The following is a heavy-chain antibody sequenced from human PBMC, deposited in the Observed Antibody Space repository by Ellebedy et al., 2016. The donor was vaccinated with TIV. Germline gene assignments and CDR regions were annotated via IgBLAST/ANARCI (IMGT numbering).Heavy chain of an antibody. Sequence: ASVKVSCKTFGYTFTGYYVHWVRQAPGQGLEWMGWINPDSGDTSLAQKFLGRVTLTSDTSRNTVYMDMSGLSSDDAAVYYCARVRRGSVPDFWGQGTLVTVSS. V-gene: IGHV1-2*02. CDR2: INPDSGDT. J-gene: IGHJ4*02. CDR3: ARVRRGSVPDF. D-gene: IGHD5-12*01. CDR1: GYTFTGYY.